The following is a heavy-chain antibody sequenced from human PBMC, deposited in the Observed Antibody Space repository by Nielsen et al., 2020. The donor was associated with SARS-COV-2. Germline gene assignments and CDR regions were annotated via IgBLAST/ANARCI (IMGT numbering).Heavy chain of an antibody. Sequence: GESLKISCAASGFTFSSYGMHWVRQAPGQGLQWLARIDPDSGGTSYSQTFQGRLTLTSDTSTITAYMELSSLSPDDTAMYYCARPGWASGWRDAFHLWGQGTFVTVSS. V-gene: IGHV1-2*06. CDR1: GFTFSSYG. D-gene: IGHD6-19*01. CDR2: IDPDSGGT. CDR3: ARPGWASGWRDAFHL. J-gene: IGHJ3*01.